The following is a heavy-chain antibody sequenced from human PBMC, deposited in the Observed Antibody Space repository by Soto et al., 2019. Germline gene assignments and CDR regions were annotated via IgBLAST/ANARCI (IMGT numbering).Heavy chain of an antibody. V-gene: IGHV1-46*01. D-gene: IGHD3-10*01. J-gene: IGHJ6*02. CDR2: INPSGGST. Sequence: ASVKVSCKASGYTFTSYYMHWVRQAPGQGLEWMGIINPSGGSTSYAQKSQGRVTMTRDTSTSTVYMELSSLRSEDTAVYYCARVGGLLWFGEGYYGMDVWGQGTTVTVSS. CDR3: ARVGGLLWFGEGYYGMDV. CDR1: GYTFTSYY.